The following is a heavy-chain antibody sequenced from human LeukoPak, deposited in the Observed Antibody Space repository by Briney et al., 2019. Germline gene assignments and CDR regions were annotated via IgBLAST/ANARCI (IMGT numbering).Heavy chain of an antibody. CDR1: GFTFSSYS. D-gene: IGHD6-19*01. J-gene: IGHJ6*02. CDR2: ISSSSSYI. Sequence: GGSLRLSCAASGFTFSSYSMNWVRQAPGRGLEWVSSISSSSSYIYYADSVKGRFTISRDNAKNSLYLQMNSLRAEDTAVYYCXXXIRXAXXGTTYYYYGMDVWGQGTTVTVSS. V-gene: IGHV3-21*01. CDR3: XXXIRXAXXGTTYYYYGMDV.